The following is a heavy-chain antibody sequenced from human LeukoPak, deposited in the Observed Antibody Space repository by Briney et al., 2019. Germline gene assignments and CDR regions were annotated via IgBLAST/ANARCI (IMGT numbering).Heavy chain of an antibody. CDR3: ARRVGNNDAFDI. Sequence: SETLSLTCTVSGGSISSYYWSWIRQPPGKGLEWIGYINYSGSTNYNPSLKSRVTISVDTSKNQFSLKLSSVTAADTAVYYCARRVGNNDAFDIWGLGTMVTVSS. CDR1: GGSISSYY. D-gene: IGHD1-26*01. CDR2: INYSGST. V-gene: IGHV4-59*08. J-gene: IGHJ3*02.